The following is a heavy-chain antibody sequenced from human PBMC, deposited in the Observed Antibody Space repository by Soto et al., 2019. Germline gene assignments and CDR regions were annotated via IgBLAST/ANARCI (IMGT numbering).Heavy chain of an antibody. CDR2: IYWDDDK. Sequence: QITLNESGPTVVKPAETLTLTCTFSGFSLTTSGVGVGWIRQSPGKAPEWLALIYWDDDKRYSASLKSRLTITKDTSKNRVVLKMASVDPADTATYYCAHRILRTVFGLVTTTAIYFDFWGLGTPVVVSS. CDR1: GFSLTTSGVG. D-gene: IGHD3-3*01. V-gene: IGHV2-5*02. J-gene: IGHJ4*02. CDR3: AHRILRTVFGLVTTTAIYFDF.